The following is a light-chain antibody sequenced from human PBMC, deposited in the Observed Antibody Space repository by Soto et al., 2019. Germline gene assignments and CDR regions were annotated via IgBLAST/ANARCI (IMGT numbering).Light chain of an antibody. Sequence: EIVMTQSPATLSVSPGERVTLSCRAIQSVSDNLAWYQQNPGQAPRLLIYGASTRATTTPARFSGSGSGTEFTLTISSLQSEDFAVYFCQQSNNWPYTFGQGTKLDIK. J-gene: IGKJ2*01. CDR3: QQSNNWPYT. CDR1: QSVSDN. CDR2: GAS. V-gene: IGKV3-15*01.